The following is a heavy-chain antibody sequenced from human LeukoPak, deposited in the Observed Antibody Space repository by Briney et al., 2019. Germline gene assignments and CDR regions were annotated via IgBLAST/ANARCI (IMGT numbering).Heavy chain of an antibody. V-gene: IGHV4-39*01. CDR3: ARHGSYGGFFDY. CDR1: GFTVSSNY. J-gene: IGHJ4*02. D-gene: IGHD4-17*01. CDR2: IYYSGST. Sequence: GSLRLSCAASGFTVSSNYMSWVRQPPGKGLEWIGSIYYSGSTYYNPSLKSRVTISVDTSKNQFSLKLSSVTAADTAVYYCARHGSYGGFFDYWGQGTLVTVSS.